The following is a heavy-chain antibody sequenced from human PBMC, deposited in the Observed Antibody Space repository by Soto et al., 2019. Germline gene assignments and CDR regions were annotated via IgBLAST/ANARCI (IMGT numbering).Heavy chain of an antibody. V-gene: IGHV3-74*01. CDR1: GFTFSNYL. D-gene: IGHD6-13*01. Sequence: LRLSCAASGFTFSNYLMHWVRQAPGKGLVWVSRINSDGSSTSYADSVKGRFTISRDNAKNTLYLQMNSLRAEDTAVYLCARAYTSSWYWWFDPWGQGTLVTVSS. CDR2: INSDGSST. J-gene: IGHJ5*02. CDR3: ARAYTSSWYWWFDP.